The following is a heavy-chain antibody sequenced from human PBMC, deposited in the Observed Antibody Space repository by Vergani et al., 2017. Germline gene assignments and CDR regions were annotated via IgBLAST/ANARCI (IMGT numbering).Heavy chain of an antibody. CDR1: GFTFDDYA. D-gene: IGHD3-3*01. CDR3: AKYHYEVWSGYPNLSPFDL. J-gene: IGHJ2*01. CDR2: LSWNRGSI. V-gene: IGHV3-9*01. Sequence: EVQLVESGGGLVQPGMSLRLSCEASGFTFDDYAMHWVRQAPGKGLEWVSGLSWNRGSIDYAESVKGRITISRDNAKNSLYLQMNSLRAEDTAVYYCAKYHYEVWSGYPNLSPFDLWGRGTLGTVSS.